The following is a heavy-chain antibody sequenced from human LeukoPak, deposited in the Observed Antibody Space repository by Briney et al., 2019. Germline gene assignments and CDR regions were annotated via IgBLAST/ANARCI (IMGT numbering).Heavy chain of an antibody. CDR2: IYPGDSDT. CDR1: GYRFTSYW. J-gene: IGHJ4*02. V-gene: IGHV5-51*07. CDR3: ARHPASLLWFGES. D-gene: IGHD3-10*01. Sequence: GESLQISCKGSGYRFTSYWIGWVHQMPGKGLEWMGIIYPGDSDTRYRPSFQGQVTISADKSISTAYLQWSSLKASDTAMYYCARHPASLLWFGESWGQGTLVTVSS.